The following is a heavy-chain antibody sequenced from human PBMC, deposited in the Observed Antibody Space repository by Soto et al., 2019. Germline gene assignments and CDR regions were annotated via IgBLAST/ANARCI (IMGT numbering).Heavy chain of an antibody. J-gene: IGHJ4*02. CDR2: IYYSWST. CDR3: ATSRYDFWSGYYSYYFDY. V-gene: IGHV4-59*01. Sequence: SETLSLTCTVSGGSIRSYYWSWIRQPTGKGLEWIGYIYYSWSTNYNPSLKSRVTISVDTSKNQFSLKLSSVTEADTAVYYCATSRYDFWSGYYSYYFDYWGQGTLVAVSS. D-gene: IGHD3-3*01. CDR1: GGSIRSYY.